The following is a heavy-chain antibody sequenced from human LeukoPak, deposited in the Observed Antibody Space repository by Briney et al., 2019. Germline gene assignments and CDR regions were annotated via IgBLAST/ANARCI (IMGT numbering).Heavy chain of an antibody. V-gene: IGHV3-21*01. J-gene: IGHJ3*01. Sequence: GGSLRLSCAASGFTFSSYSMSWVRQAPGKGLEWVSSISSSSSYIYYADSVKGRFTISRDNAKNSLYLQMNSLRAEDTAVFYCATDWGYCSGGSCYHWGQGTMVTVSS. CDR2: ISSSSSYI. D-gene: IGHD2-15*01. CDR1: GFTFSSYS. CDR3: ATDWGYCSGGSCYH.